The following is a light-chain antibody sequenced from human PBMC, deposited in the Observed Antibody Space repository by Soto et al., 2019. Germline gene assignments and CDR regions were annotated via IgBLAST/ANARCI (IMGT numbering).Light chain of an antibody. V-gene: IGLV1-51*02. J-gene: IGLJ1*01. CDR1: SSNIGNNY. CDR3: GTWDSSLSARV. Sequence: QSVLTQPPSGSAAPGQKVTISCSGSSSNIGNNYVSWYQQLPGTAPKLLIYGNNKRPSGIPDRFSGSKSGTSATLGITGLQTGDEADYYCGTWDSSLSARVFGTGTKVTVL. CDR2: GNN.